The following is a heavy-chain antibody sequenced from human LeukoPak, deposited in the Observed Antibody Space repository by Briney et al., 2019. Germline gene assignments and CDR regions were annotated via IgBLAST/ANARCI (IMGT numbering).Heavy chain of an antibody. Sequence: ASVKVSCKASGYTFTGYYMHWVRQAPGQGLEWMGRINPNSGGTNYAQKFQGRVTMTRDTSISTAYMELSRLRSDDTAVYYCARDRKYSSSRSYYYYGMDAWGQGTTVTVSS. D-gene: IGHD6-6*01. CDR2: INPNSGGT. CDR1: GYTFTGYY. V-gene: IGHV1-2*06. CDR3: ARDRKYSSSRSYYYYGMDA. J-gene: IGHJ6*02.